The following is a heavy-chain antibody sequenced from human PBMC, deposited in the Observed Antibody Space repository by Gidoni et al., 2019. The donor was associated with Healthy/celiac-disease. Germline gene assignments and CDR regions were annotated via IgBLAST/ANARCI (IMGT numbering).Heavy chain of an antibody. V-gene: IGHV4-4*02. Sequence: QVQLHESGPGLVKPSGTLSLTCAVSGGPISSRNWLSWVRQPPGKGLEWIGEIYHSGSTNYNPSRKSRVTISVDKSKNQFSLKLSSVTAADTAVYYCASSDSSGYYYLDYWGQGTLVTVSS. CDR1: GGPISSRNW. D-gene: IGHD3-22*01. CDR3: ASSDSSGYYYLDY. CDR2: IYHSGST. J-gene: IGHJ4*02.